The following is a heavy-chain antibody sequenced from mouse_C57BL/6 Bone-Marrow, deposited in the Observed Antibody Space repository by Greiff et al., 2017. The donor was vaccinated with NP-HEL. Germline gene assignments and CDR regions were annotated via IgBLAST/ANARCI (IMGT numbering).Heavy chain of an antibody. V-gene: IGHV1-69*01. CDR1: GYTFTSYW. CDR2: IDPSDSYT. CDR3: ERRDGNYYFDD. J-gene: IGHJ2*01. Sequence: QVQLQQPGAELVMPGASVKLSCKASGYTFTSYWMHWVKQRPGQGLEWIGEIDPSDSYTNYNQKFKGKSTLTVDKSSSTAYMQLSSLTSEDSAVYYCERRDGNYYFDDWGQGTTLTVSS. D-gene: IGHD2-1*01.